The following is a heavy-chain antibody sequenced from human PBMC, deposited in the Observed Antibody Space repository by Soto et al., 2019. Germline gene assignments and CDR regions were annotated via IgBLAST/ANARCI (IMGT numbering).Heavy chain of an antibody. D-gene: IGHD1-26*01. CDR3: TSPIVGAGGWGY. V-gene: IGHV3-73*02. Sequence: EVQLVESGGGLVQPGGSLNLSCAASGFTFSGSAMHWVRQASGKGLEWVGRIRSKANSYATAYAASVKGRFTISRDDSKNTAYLQMNSLKTEDTAVYYCTSPIVGAGGWGYWCQGTLVTVSS. CDR1: GFTFSGSA. J-gene: IGHJ4*02. CDR2: IRSKANSYAT.